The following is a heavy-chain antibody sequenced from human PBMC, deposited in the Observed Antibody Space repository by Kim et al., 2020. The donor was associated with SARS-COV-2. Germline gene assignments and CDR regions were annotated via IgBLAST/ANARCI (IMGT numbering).Heavy chain of an antibody. J-gene: IGHJ6*02. CDR1: GGSISSSSYY. Sequence: SETLSLTCTVSGGSISSSSYYWGWIRQPPGKGLEWIGSIYYSGSTYYNPSLKSRVTISVDTSKNQFSLKLSSVTAADTAVYYCARDPGVRTIFGVAPYGMDVWGQGTPVTVSS. D-gene: IGHD3-3*01. CDR2: IYYSGST. CDR3: ARDPGVRTIFGVAPYGMDV. V-gene: IGHV4-39*07.